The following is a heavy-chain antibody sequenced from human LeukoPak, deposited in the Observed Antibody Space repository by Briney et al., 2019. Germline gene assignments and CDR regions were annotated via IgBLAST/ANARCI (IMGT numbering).Heavy chain of an antibody. CDR2: FDPEDGET. Sequence: GASVKVSCKVSVYTLTELSMHWVRQAPGKGLECMGGFDPEDGETIYAQKFQGRVTMTEDTSTDTAYMELSSLRSEDTAVYYCATVRYSSSWYLNYWGQGTLVTVSS. CDR1: VYTLTELS. J-gene: IGHJ4*02. CDR3: ATVRYSSSWYLNY. D-gene: IGHD6-13*01. V-gene: IGHV1-24*01.